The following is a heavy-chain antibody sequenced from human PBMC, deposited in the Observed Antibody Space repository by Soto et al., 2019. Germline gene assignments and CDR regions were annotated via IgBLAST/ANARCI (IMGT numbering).Heavy chain of an antibody. D-gene: IGHD3-9*01. CDR3: ARSGTMQYYDILTGYYDGYYYYYMDV. CDR1: GFTFSSYS. V-gene: IGHV3-48*01. CDR2: ISSSSSTI. Sequence: GGSLRLSCAASGFTFSSYSMNWVRQAPGKGLEWVSYISSSSSTIYYADSVKGRFTISRDNAKNSLYLQMNSLRAEDTAVYYCARSGTMQYYDILTGYYDGYYYYYMDVWGKGTTVTVSS. J-gene: IGHJ6*03.